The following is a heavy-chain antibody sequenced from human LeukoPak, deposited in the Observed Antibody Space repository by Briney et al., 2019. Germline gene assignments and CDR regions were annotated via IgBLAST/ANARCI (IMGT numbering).Heavy chain of an antibody. CDR3: VSAYAGLLDY. CDR1: GFTFSSYE. CDR2: ISGSGTTV. V-gene: IGHV3-48*03. D-gene: IGHD2-2*01. Sequence: GGSLRLSCAASGFTFSSYEMNWVRQVPGKGLEWVSYISGSGTTVYYADSVKGRFTISRDNAKNSLYLQMNSLRAEYTAVYYSVSAYAGLLDYWGQGTLVTVSS. J-gene: IGHJ4*02.